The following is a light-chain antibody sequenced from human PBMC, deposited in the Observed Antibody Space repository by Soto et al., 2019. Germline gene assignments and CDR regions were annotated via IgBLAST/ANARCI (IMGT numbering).Light chain of an antibody. Sequence: QSALTQPASVSGSPGQSITISCTGTSSDVGGYNYVSWYQQHPGKAPKVMIYEVTNRPSGVSNRFSGSKSGNTASLTISGLQAEDAADYHCSSFTSSHTWVFGGGTKVTVL. V-gene: IGLV2-14*01. CDR1: SSDVGGYNY. J-gene: IGLJ3*02. CDR2: EVT. CDR3: SSFTSSHTWV.